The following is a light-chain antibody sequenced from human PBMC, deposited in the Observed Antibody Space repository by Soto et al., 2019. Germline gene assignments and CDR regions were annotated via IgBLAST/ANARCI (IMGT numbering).Light chain of an antibody. J-gene: IGKJ1*01. CDR3: QKYDSAPQT. Sequence: DIQMTQSPSSLSASLGDRGTITCRASQGIIDFLAWYQQKPGKPPKLLIYGASTLQSGVPSRFSGSGAGTDFSLTISSLQPEDVATYYCQKYDSAPQTFGPGTKVEIK. CDR2: GAS. CDR1: QGIIDF. V-gene: IGKV1-27*01.